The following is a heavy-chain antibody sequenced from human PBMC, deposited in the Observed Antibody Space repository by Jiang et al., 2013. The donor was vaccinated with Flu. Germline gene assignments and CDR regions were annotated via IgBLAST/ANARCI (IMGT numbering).Heavy chain of an antibody. D-gene: IGHD2-21*02. CDR3: VRDPITYCGGDCYD. CDR1: GFRFSDYY. J-gene: IGHJ1*01. Sequence: VQLVESGGGLVKPGGSLRLSCVVSGFRFSDYYMSWIRQAPGKGLEWISYITSDGSHTYYADSVKGRFTISRDNTKNSLFLQMDSLRAEDTAVYYCVRDPITYCGGDCYDWAQGTLVTVSS. V-gene: IGHV3-11*01. CDR2: ITSDGSHT.